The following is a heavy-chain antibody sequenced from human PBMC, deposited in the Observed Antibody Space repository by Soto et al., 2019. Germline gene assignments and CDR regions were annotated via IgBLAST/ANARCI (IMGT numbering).Heavy chain of an antibody. J-gene: IGHJ4*02. CDR3: ARQPIYDYGGNKHLDY. D-gene: IGHD4-17*01. CDR2: IYYSGST. CDR1: GGSISSSSYY. Sequence: SETLSLTCTVSGGSISSSSYYWGWIRQPPGKGLEWIGSIYYSGSTYYNPSLKSRVTISVDTSKNQFSLKLSSVTAADTAVYYCARQPIYDYGGNKHLDYWGQGTLVTVSS. V-gene: IGHV4-39*01.